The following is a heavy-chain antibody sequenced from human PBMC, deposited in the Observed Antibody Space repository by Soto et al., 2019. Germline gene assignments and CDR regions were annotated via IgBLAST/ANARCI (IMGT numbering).Heavy chain of an antibody. D-gene: IGHD6-19*01. CDR2: VSHDGTNT. Sequence: VQLVESGGGVVQPGRSLRLSCAASGFTFSDCAMHWVRQAPGKGLEWVAVVSHDGTNTHYADSVKGRFTISRDSSKNTVSLEMTSLRAEDTAVYYCAKGGLQWLVTSDFNYWGQGALVTVSS. CDR3: AKGGLQWLVTSDFNY. V-gene: IGHV3-30*18. J-gene: IGHJ4*02. CDR1: GFTFSDCA.